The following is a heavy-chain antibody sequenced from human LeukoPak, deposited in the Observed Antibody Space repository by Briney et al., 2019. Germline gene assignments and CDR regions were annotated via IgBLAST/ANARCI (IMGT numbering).Heavy chain of an antibody. J-gene: IGHJ5*02. V-gene: IGHV1-8*03. Sequence: GASVKVSCKASGYTFTSYDINWVRQATGQGLEWMGWMNPNSGNTGYAQKFQGRVTITRNTSISTAYMELSRLRSDDTAVYYCARDLYNWNYYRWFDPWGQGTLVTVSS. CDR3: ARDLYNWNYYRWFDP. CDR2: MNPNSGNT. D-gene: IGHD1-7*01. CDR1: GYTFTSYD.